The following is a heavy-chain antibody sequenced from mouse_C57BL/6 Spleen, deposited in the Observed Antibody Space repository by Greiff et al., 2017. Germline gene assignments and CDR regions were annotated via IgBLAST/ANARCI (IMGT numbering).Heavy chain of an antibody. CDR3: ARGDYDSSSFAY. D-gene: IGHD1-1*01. CDR1: GFNFTNYW. V-gene: IGHV1-63*01. J-gene: IGHJ3*01. CDR2: IYPGGGYT. Sequence: VQLKESGAELVRPGTSVKMSCTASGFNFTNYWIGWAKQRPGHGLEWIGDIYPGGGYTNYNEKFQGKATLTADKSSSTAYMQFSSLTSEDSAIYYCARGDYDSSSFAYWGQGTLVTVAA.